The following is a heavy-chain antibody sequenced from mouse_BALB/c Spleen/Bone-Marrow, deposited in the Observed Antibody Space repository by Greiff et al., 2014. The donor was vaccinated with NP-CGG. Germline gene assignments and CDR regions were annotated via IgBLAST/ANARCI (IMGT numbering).Heavy chain of an antibody. Sequence: QVQLQQSGAELVKPGAPVKLSCKASGYTFTSYWMSWVKQRPGRGLEWIGRIDPSDSETHYNQKFKDKATLTVDKSSSTAYIQLSSLTSEDSAVYYCARRGYGYGFAYWGQGTLVTVSA. V-gene: IGHV1-69*02. CDR1: GYTFTSYW. J-gene: IGHJ3*01. CDR2: IDPSDSET. CDR3: ARRGYGYGFAY. D-gene: IGHD1-2*01.